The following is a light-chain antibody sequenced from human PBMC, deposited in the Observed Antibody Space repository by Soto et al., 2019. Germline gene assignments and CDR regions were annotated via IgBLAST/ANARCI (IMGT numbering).Light chain of an antibody. CDR1: SGHISYA. CDR2: VDSDGSH. CDR3: QTWDAGIRV. J-gene: IGLJ3*02. Sequence: QLVLTQSPSASASLGASVNLTCTLSSGHISYAIAWHQQQPEKGPRFLMRVDSDGSHSRGDGIPDRFSGSSSGAERYLIISSLQSEDEADYYCQTWDAGIRVFGGGTQLTVL. V-gene: IGLV4-69*01.